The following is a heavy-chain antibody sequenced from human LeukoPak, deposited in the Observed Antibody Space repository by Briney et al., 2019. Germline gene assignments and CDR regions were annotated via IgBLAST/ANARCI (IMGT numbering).Heavy chain of an antibody. D-gene: IGHD5-24*01. CDR1: GGSISYYY. Sequence: ASETLSLTCNVSGGSISYYYWTWIRQPPGRGLEWIGSISNSGSTNYNPSLKSRVTISVDTSKNRISLKLSSVTAADTAVYYCARSRDGYNLGYWGQGTLVTVSS. CDR2: ISNSGST. CDR3: ARSRDGYNLGY. J-gene: IGHJ4*02. V-gene: IGHV4-59*01.